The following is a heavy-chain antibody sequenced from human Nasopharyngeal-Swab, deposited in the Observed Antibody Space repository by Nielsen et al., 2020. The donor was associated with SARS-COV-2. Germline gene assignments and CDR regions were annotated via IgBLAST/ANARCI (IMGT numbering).Heavy chain of an antibody. V-gene: IGHV3-30*18. Sequence: SGFTFSNYAMHWVRQAPGKELEWMAVISYDGNYKYYADSVKGRFTISRDNSKNTVFLQMNSLRAEDTAVYYCAKEDLSGYDSTSYYGMGVWGQGTTVTVSS. J-gene: IGHJ6*02. D-gene: IGHD5-12*01. CDR1: GFTFSNYA. CDR2: ISYDGNYK. CDR3: AKEDLSGYDSTSYYGMGV.